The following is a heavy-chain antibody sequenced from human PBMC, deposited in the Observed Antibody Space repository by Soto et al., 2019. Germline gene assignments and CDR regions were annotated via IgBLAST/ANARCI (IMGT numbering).Heavy chain of an antibody. D-gene: IGHD5-12*01. Sequence: PGESLKISCNGSGYIFTSYWISWGRQMPGKGLEWMGRIDPSDSYTNYSPSFQGHVTISADKSISTAYLQWSSLKASDTAMYYCLVAAISHYYYYGMDVWGQGTTVTVSS. V-gene: IGHV5-10-1*01. J-gene: IGHJ6*02. CDR3: LVAAISHYYYYGMDV. CDR2: IDPSDSYT. CDR1: GYIFTSYW.